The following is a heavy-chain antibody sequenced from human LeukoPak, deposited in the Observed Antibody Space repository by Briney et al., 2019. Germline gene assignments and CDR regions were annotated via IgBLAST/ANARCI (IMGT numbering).Heavy chain of an antibody. CDR1: GGSISSGSYY. CDR3: ARVRYYDFWSGPNWFDP. V-gene: IGHV4-61*02. D-gene: IGHD3-3*01. CDR2: IYTSGST. Sequence: SETLSLTCTVSGGSISSGSYYWSWIRQPAGKGLEWIGRIYTSGSTNYNPSLKSRVTISVDTSKNQFSLKLSSVTAADTAVYYCARVRYYDFWSGPNWFDPWGQGTLVTASS. J-gene: IGHJ5*02.